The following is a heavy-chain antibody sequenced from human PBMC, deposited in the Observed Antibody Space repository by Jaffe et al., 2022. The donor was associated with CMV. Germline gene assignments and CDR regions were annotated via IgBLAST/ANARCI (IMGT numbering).Heavy chain of an antibody. Sequence: EVQLVESGGGLVQPGGSLRLSCAASGFTFSSYWMSWVRQAPGKGLEWVANIKQDGSEKYYVDSVKGRFTISRDNAKNSLYLQMNSLRAEDTAVYYCARSLGYCSSTSCYTWKWNVWGSYRYMDDAFDIWGQGTMVTVSS. CDR1: GFTFSSYW. CDR2: IKQDGSEK. J-gene: IGHJ3*02. CDR3: ARSLGYCSSTSCYTWKWNVWGSYRYMDDAFDI. D-gene: IGHD2-2*02. V-gene: IGHV3-7*01.